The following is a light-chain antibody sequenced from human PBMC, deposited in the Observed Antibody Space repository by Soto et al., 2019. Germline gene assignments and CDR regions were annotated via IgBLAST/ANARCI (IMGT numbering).Light chain of an antibody. J-gene: IGLJ1*01. Sequence: QSALTQPASVSGSPGQSITISCTGTSSDVGGYIYVSWYQQHPGKAPKLMIYDVTSRPSGVSYRFSGSKSGNMASLTISGLQAEDEADYYRSSYTTSSSYVFGTGTKVTVL. CDR1: SSDVGGYIY. V-gene: IGLV2-14*01. CDR3: SSYTTSSSYV. CDR2: DVT.